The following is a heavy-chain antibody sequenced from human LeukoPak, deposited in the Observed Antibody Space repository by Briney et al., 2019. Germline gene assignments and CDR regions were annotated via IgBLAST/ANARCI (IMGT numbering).Heavy chain of an antibody. Sequence: SETLSLTCTVSGGSISSNYWSWIRQPPGKGLEWIGHIYYSGSTNYNPSLKSRVTISVDTSKNQFSLKLSSVSAADTAVYYCARYYYGSGSWTFDYWGQGTLVTVSA. V-gene: IGHV4-59*01. D-gene: IGHD3-10*01. J-gene: IGHJ4*02. CDR1: GGSISSNY. CDR2: IYYSGST. CDR3: ARYYYGSGSWTFDY.